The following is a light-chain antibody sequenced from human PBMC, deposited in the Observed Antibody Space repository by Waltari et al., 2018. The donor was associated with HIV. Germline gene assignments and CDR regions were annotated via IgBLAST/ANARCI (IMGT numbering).Light chain of an antibody. CDR3: QQYFSIPVT. Sequence: DIVMTQSPDSLAVSLGERATINCKSSQGVLYSATNKNYLAWYQQKPGQSPKLLIYLASTRESGVPDRFSGSGSGTDFTLTISSLQAEDVAVYYCQQYFSIPVTFGQGTRLEIK. J-gene: IGKJ5*01. V-gene: IGKV4-1*01. CDR1: QGVLYSATNKNY. CDR2: LAS.